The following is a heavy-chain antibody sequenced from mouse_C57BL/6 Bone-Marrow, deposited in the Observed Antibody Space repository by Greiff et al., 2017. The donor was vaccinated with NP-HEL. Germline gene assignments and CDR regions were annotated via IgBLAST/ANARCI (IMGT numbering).Heavy chain of an antibody. V-gene: IGHV1-42*01. J-gene: IGHJ2*01. D-gene: IGHD2-3*01. Sequence: VQLKESGPELVKPGASVKISCKASGYSFTGYYMNWVKQSPEKSLEWIGEINPSTGGTTYNQKFKAKATLTVDKSSSTAYMQLKSLTSEDSAVYYCARSGIYDGYYDYFDYWGQGTTLTVSS. CDR2: INPSTGGT. CDR3: ARSGIYDGYYDYFDY. CDR1: GYSFTGYY.